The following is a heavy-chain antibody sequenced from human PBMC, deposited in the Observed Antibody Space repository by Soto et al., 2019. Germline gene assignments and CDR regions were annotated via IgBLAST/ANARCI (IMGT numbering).Heavy chain of an antibody. V-gene: IGHV4-34*01. CDR2: INHSGST. Sequence: PSETLSLTCAVYCGSFSGYYWSWIRQPPGKGLEWIGEINHSGSTNYNPSLKSRVTISVDTSKNQFSLKLSSVTAADTAVYYCARGPNYYDSNVVYGMDVWGQGTTVTVSS. CDR3: ARGPNYYDSNVVYGMDV. CDR1: CGSFSGYY. J-gene: IGHJ6*02. D-gene: IGHD3-22*01.